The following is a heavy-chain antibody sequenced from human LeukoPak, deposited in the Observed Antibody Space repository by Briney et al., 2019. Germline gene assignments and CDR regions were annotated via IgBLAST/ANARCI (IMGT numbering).Heavy chain of an antibody. CDR1: GCTFSSDW. Sequence: GGSLTLTCAASGCTFSSDWLCWICLPPGPGLDRVANINQDGSEKYYLDSVEGRFTTSKDNAKNSLYLQVNSLRAEDTAVYYCVREHPAAGLIFDYWGQGTLVTVSS. CDR2: INQDGSEK. J-gene: IGHJ4*02. D-gene: IGHD6-13*01. V-gene: IGHV3-7*03. CDR3: VREHPAAGLIFDY.